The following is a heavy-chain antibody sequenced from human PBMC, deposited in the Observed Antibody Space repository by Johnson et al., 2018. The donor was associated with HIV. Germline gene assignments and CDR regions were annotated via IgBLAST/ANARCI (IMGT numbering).Heavy chain of an antibody. Sequence: QMLLVESGGDLVLPGGSLRLSCAASGFTFSDYYMSWIRQAPGKGLEWVSYIRSSCSTIYYADSVKGRFTISKDVSKNTLYLQMSSLKPEDTAVYYCTRDRIQIWSYVGTFDTWGPGALVTVSS. J-gene: IGHJ3*02. CDR1: GFTFSDYY. CDR3: TRDRIQIWSYVGTFDT. V-gene: IGHV3-11*04. CDR2: IRSSCSTI. D-gene: IGHD5-18*01.